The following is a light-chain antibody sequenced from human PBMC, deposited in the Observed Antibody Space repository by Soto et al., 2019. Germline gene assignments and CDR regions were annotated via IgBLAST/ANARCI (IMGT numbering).Light chain of an antibody. CDR1: SGHSSYA. J-gene: IGLJ3*02. V-gene: IGLV4-69*01. CDR3: QTWGTGIGV. CDR2: LDSDGSH. Sequence: QSVLTQSPSASASLGASVKLTCTLSSGHSSYAIAWHQQQAEKGPRFLMKLDSDGSHSKGDGIPDRFSGSSSGAERYLIISSLQSEDEADYYCQTWGTGIGVFGGGTKVTVL.